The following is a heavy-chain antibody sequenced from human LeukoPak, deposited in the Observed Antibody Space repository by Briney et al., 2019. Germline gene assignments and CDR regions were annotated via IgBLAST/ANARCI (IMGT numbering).Heavy chain of an antibody. D-gene: IGHD2-2*01. J-gene: IGHJ6*02. CDR2: IHGSGST. V-gene: IGHV4-4*07. Sequence: SETLSLTCSVSGDSSSSYYWSWIRQAAGKGLEWIGRIHGSGSTSYNPSLKSRVSMSIDTSKNQFSLNLSSVTAADTAVYYCAKDRLGVPAAIHHYGMDVWGQGTTVTV. CDR3: AKDRLGVPAAIHHYGMDV. CDR1: GDSSSSYY.